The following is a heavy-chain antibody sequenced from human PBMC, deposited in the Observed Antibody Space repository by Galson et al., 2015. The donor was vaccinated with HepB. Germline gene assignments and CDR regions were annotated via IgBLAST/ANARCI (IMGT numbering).Heavy chain of an antibody. CDR1: GFSLTTTGVG. J-gene: IGHJ3*02. CDR3: AHSPLLLGSAFDI. CDR2: IYWNDDK. Sequence: PALVKPTQTLTLTCTFSGFSLTTTGVGVGWIRQPPGKALEWLALIYWNDDKRYRPSLKSRFTITKDISKNQVVLTMNNMDPVDTATYYCAHSPLLLGSAFDIWGQGTMVTVSP. D-gene: IGHD7-27*01. V-gene: IGHV2-5*01.